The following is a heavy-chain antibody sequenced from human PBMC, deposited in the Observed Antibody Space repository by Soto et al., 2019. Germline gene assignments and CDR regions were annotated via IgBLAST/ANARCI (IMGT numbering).Heavy chain of an antibody. CDR2: TYYRSKWYN. CDR3: ARDMYYYDSSGYYSAFDI. CDR1: GDTVSSKSAA. Sequence: QTLSLTCAISGDTVSSKSAAWTWIRQSPSRGLEWLGKTYYRSKWYNEYAVSAKSRITINPDTSKNSLYLQMNSLRAEDTAVYYCARDMYYYDSSGYYSAFDIWGQGTMVTVSS. D-gene: IGHD3-22*01. V-gene: IGHV6-1*01. J-gene: IGHJ3*02.